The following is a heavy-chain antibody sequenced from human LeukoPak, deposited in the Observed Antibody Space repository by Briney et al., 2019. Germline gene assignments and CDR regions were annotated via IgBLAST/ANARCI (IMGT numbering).Heavy chain of an antibody. D-gene: IGHD2-2*01. J-gene: IGHJ4*02. CDR3: ARDWYCSSTSCYFLDY. CDR1: GYTFTSYG. Sequence: GASVKVSCKASGYTFTSYGISWVRQAPGQGLEWMGWISAYNGNTNYAQKLQGRVTMTTDTSTSTAYMELRSLRSDDTAVYYCARDWYCSSTSCYFLDYWGQGTLVTVSS. CDR2: ISAYNGNT. V-gene: IGHV1-18*04.